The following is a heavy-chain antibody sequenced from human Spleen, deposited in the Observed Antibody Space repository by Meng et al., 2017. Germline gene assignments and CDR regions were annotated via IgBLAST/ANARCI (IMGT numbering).Heavy chain of an antibody. V-gene: IGHV3-15*01. D-gene: IGHD3-10*01. J-gene: IGHJ4*02. CDR1: GFTFSNAC. CDR2: IKSKTDGGTT. Sequence: GESLKISCAASGFTFSNACMSWVRQAPGKGLEWVGRIKSKTDGGTTDHAAHVKGRFTISRDDSKNKRYLQMNSLKTEDTAVYYCTTGEVVWCGDWPHWGQGTLVTVSS. CDR3: TTGEVVWCGDWPH.